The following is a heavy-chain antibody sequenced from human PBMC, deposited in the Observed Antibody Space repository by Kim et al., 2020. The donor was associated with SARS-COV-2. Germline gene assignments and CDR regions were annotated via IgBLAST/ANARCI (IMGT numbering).Heavy chain of an antibody. D-gene: IGHD3-22*01. CDR3: AREDKDGYYYDSTIDY. CDR1: GYTFTSYA. CDR2: INAGNGNT. V-gene: IGHV1-3*01. J-gene: IGHJ4*02. Sequence: ASVKVSCKASGYTFTSYAMHWVRQAPGQRLEWMGWINAGNGNTKYSQKFQGRVTITRDTSASTAYMELSSLRSEDTAVYYCAREDKDGYYYDSTIDYWGQGTLVTVSS.